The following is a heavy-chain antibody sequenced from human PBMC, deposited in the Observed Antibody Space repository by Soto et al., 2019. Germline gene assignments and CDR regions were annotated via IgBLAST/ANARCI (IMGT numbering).Heavy chain of an antibody. D-gene: IGHD3-22*01. CDR3: AGRGEVEVTGFVY. CDR2: IRGFSPYT. CDR1: GFTFRTYT. V-gene: IGHV3-21*04. J-gene: IGHJ4*02. Sequence: GGSLRLSCISSGFTFRTYTMNWVRQAPGKGLEWVSGIRGFSPYTFYAESVKGRFTISRDNAKNSLYLQMNSLRAEDTAIYYCAGRGEVEVTGFVYWGQGTMVTVSS.